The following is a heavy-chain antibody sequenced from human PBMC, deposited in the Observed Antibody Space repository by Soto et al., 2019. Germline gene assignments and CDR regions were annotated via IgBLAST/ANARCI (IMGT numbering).Heavy chain of an antibody. CDR1: GGSISSGGYY. V-gene: IGHV4-31*03. J-gene: IGHJ4*02. CDR2: IYYSGST. Sequence: PSETLSLTCTVSGGSISSGGYYWSWIRQHPGKGLEWIGYIYYSGSTYYNPSLKSRVTISVDTSKNQFSLKLSSVTAADTAVYYCARVRAYDFWSGYLKSIIDYWGQGTLVTVSS. CDR3: ARVRAYDFWSGYLKSIIDY. D-gene: IGHD3-3*01.